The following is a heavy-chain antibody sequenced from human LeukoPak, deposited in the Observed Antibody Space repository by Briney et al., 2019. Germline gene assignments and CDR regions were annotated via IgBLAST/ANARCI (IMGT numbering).Heavy chain of an antibody. CDR2: ISSSGSPI. CDR3: ASRNYYLDH. CDR1: GFTFSSYE. V-gene: IGHV3-48*03. J-gene: IGHJ4*02. Sequence: GGSLRLSCAASGFTFSSYEMNWVRQAPGKGLEWVSYISSSGSPIYYADSVKGRFTISRDNSKSTLYLQINSLRAEDTAVYYCASRNYYLDHWGQGALVTVSS. D-gene: IGHD3-10*01.